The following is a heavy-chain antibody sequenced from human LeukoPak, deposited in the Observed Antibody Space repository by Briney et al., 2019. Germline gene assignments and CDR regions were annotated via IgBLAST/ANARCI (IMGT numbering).Heavy chain of an antibody. CDR2: IIGRGGST. CDR3: AKDTSGDNWFDP. J-gene: IGHJ5*02. CDR1: GFTYSSYA. Sequence: GGSLRLSCAASGFTYSSYAMRWAREAPGKGLEWVSAIIGRGGSTYYGDSVKGRFTISRDTSKNPLYLQMTSLRAEDTAVYCCAKDTSGDNWFDPWGQGTLVTVSS. V-gene: IGHV3-23*01. D-gene: IGHD1-14*01.